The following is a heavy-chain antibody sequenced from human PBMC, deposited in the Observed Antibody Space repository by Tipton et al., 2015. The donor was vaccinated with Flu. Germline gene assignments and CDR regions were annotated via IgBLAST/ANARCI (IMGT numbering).Heavy chain of an antibody. Sequence: TLSLTCNVSGGSISSYYWSWIRQPPGKGLEWIGYISYSGSTNYNPSLNSRVIISVDTSKNQFSLNLSSVTAADTAVYYCARDYYGSGYDAFDIWGQGTMVTVSS. CDR1: GGSISSYY. D-gene: IGHD3-10*01. J-gene: IGHJ3*02. CDR2: ISYSGST. CDR3: ARDYYGSGYDAFDI. V-gene: IGHV4-59*08.